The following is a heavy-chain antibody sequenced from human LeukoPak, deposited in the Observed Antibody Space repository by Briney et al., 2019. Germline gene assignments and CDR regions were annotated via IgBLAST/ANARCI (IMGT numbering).Heavy chain of an antibody. V-gene: IGHV3-21*01. Sequence: GGSLRLSCAASGFTFSSYGMHWVRQAPGKGLEWVSSISSSSSYIYYADSVKGRFTISRDNAKNSLYLQMNSLRAEDTAVYYCARDLVAAAVQDYYYYGMDVWGQGTTVTVSS. CDR1: GFTFSSYG. CDR3: ARDLVAAAVQDYYYYGMDV. CDR2: ISSSSSYI. J-gene: IGHJ6*02. D-gene: IGHD6-13*01.